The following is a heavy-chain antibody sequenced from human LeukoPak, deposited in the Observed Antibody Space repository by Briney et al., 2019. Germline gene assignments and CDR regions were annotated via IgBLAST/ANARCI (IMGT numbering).Heavy chain of an antibody. CDR2: ISYDGSNK. D-gene: IGHD3-22*01. J-gene: IGHJ4*02. V-gene: IGHV3-30-3*01. Sequence: PGGSLRLSCAASGFTFSSYAMHWVRQAPGKGLEWVAVISYDGSNKYYADSVKGRFTISRDNSKNTLYLQMNSLRAEDTAVYYCARDHALWSSGYYYGDYWGQGTLVTVTS. CDR1: GFTFSSYA. CDR3: ARDHALWSSGYYYGDY.